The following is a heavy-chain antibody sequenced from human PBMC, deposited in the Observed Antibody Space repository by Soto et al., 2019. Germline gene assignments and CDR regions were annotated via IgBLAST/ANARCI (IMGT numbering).Heavy chain of an antibody. D-gene: IGHD3-3*01. Sequence: SETLSLTCAVYGGSFSGYYWSWIRQPPGKGLEWVGEINHSGSTNYNPSLKSRVTISVDTSKNQFSLKLSSVTAADTAVYYCARGSRRFLEWLAHYYYGMDVWGQGTTVTVSS. V-gene: IGHV4-34*01. CDR1: GGSFSGYY. J-gene: IGHJ6*02. CDR3: ARGSRRFLEWLAHYYYGMDV. CDR2: INHSGST.